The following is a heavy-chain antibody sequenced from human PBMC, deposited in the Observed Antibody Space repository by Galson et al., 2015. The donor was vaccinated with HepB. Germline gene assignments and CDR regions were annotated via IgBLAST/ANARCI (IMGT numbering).Heavy chain of an antibody. Sequence: SLRLSCAASGFTFSDYYMTWIRQAPGKGLEWVSYISNTYSYTNYADSLKGRFTISRDNARNSLYLQMSSLRAEDTAVYYCARDPSSDWYIDHWGQGTLVTVSS. J-gene: IGHJ4*02. CDR1: GFTFSDYY. V-gene: IGHV3-11*06. CDR2: ISNTYSYT. D-gene: IGHD2-21*02. CDR3: ARDPSSDWYIDH.